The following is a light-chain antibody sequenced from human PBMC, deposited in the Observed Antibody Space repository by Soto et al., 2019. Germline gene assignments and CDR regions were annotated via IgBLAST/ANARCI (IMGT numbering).Light chain of an antibody. Sequence: IVMTHSPATLSVSPWERATLSCRASQRISSNLAWYQHKPGQAPRLLIYGASSRATGIPDRFSGSGSGTDFTLTISSLEPEDFAVYYCQQRSNWPPNFGGGTKVDIK. CDR2: GAS. J-gene: IGKJ4*01. CDR3: QQRSNWPPN. V-gene: IGKV3-11*01. CDR1: QRISSN.